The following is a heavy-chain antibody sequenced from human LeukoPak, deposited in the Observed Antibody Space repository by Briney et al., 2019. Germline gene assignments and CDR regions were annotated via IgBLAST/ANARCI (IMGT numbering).Heavy chain of an antibody. D-gene: IGHD3-10*01. CDR3: ARDGSYYGSGNHDY. CDR1: GFTFSSYS. Sequence: GGSLRLSCAASGFTFSSYSMNWVRQAPGEGLEWVSYISSSSSTIYYADSVKGRFTISRDNAKNSLYLQMNSLRAEDTAVYYCARDGSYYGSGNHDYWGQGTLVTVSS. CDR2: ISSSSSTI. J-gene: IGHJ4*02. V-gene: IGHV3-48*01.